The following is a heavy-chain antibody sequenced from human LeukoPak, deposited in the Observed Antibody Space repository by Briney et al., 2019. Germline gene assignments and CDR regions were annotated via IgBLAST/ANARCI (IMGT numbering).Heavy chain of an antibody. V-gene: IGHV4-34*01. Sequence: SETLSLTCAVYGGSFSGYYWSWIRQPPGKGLEWIGEINHSGSTNYNPSLKSRVTISVDTSKNQFPLKLSSVTAADTAVYYCARGQKRYYGSGDAFDIWGQGTMVTVSS. CDR1: GGSFSGYY. J-gene: IGHJ3*02. CDR3: ARGQKRYYGSGDAFDI. D-gene: IGHD3-10*01. CDR2: INHSGST.